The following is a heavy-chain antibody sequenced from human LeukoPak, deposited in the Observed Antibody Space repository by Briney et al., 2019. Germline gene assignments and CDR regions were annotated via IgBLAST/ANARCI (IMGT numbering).Heavy chain of an antibody. CDR1: GFTFDDYA. J-gene: IGHJ5*02. D-gene: IGHD3-22*01. CDR3: AKDSSSGYPNWFDP. V-gene: IGHV3-9*01. Sequence: PGRCLRLSCAASGFTFDDYAMHWVRQAPGKGLEWVSGISWNSGSIGYADSVKGRFTISRDNAKNSLYLQMNSLRAEDTALYYCAKDSSSGYPNWFDPWGQGTLVTVSS. CDR2: ISWNSGSI.